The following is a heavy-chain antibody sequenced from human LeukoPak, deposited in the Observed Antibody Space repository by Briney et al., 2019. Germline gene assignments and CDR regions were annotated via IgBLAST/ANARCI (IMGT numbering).Heavy chain of an antibody. Sequence: QPGGSLRLSCAASGFTFSNYGIHWVRQVSGKGLEWVAFIQYDGSNKYYADSVKGRLTISRDNSKNTVYLQMNSLRAEDTAVYYCAKVVSRGSGYSDYWGQGTLVTVSS. V-gene: IGHV3-30*02. CDR2: IQYDGSNK. CDR1: GFTFSNYG. D-gene: IGHD3-22*01. J-gene: IGHJ4*02. CDR3: AKVVSRGSGYSDY.